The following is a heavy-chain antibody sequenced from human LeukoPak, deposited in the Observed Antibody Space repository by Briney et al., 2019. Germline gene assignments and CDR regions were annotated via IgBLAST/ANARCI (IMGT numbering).Heavy chain of an antibody. D-gene: IGHD2-2*01. V-gene: IGHV5-51*01. Sequence: GESLKISCEGISRHWIGWARQMPGRGLEWMGIIYPVDSDTRYSPSFQGQVTISVDKSTSTAYLQWSSLKASDTAVYYCASLVGEAFDYWGQGTLVTVSS. CDR2: IYPVDSDT. CDR1: SRHW. CDR3: ASLVGEAFDY. J-gene: IGHJ4*02.